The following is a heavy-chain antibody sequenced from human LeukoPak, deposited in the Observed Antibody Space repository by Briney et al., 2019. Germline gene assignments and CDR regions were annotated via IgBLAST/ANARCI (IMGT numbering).Heavy chain of an antibody. J-gene: IGHJ3*02. CDR2: INPSGGST. CDR1: GYTFTIYY. CDR3: ARSWLGYYYYDTPLYAFDI. D-gene: IGHD3-22*01. Sequence: ASVKASFKASGYTFTIYYMHWVRQAPGQGLEWMGIINPSGGSTSYAQKFQGRVTMTRDTSTSTVYMELSSLRSEDTAVYYCARSWLGYYYYDTPLYAFDIWGQGTMVTVSS. V-gene: IGHV1-46*01.